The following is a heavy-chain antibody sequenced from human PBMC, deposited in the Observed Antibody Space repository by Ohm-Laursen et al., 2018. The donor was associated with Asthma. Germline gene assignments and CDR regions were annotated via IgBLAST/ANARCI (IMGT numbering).Heavy chain of an antibody. CDR1: GLNFSSSA. CDR3: AKDGSGYGMDV. D-gene: IGHD3-3*01. J-gene: IGHJ6*02. Sequence: SLRLSCAASGLNFSSSAMHWVRQAPGKGLEWVANINQVGTEKYYVDSVKGRFAISRDNAKNSLYLQMNSLRAEDTAVYYCAKDGSGYGMDVWGQGTTVTVSS. CDR2: INQVGTEK. V-gene: IGHV3-7*01.